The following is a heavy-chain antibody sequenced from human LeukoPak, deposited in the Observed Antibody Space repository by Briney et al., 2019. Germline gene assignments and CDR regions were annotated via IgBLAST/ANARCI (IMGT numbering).Heavy chain of an antibody. J-gene: IGHJ3*02. CDR2: ITNSGTT. D-gene: IGHD3-3*01. V-gene: IGHV4-59*11. CDR3: ASSVLRFLEWLPKTFDI. CDR1: GESISSHY. Sequence: SETLSLTCNVSGESISSHYWSWTRQSPGKGLEWIGYITNSGTTKFNPSLKSRVTISRDTSKNQISLRLTSVTAADTAVYYCASSVLRFLEWLPKTFDIWGQGTMVTVSS.